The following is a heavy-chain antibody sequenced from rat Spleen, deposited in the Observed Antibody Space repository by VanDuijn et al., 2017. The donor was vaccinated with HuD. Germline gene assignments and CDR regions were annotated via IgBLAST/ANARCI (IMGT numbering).Heavy chain of an antibody. CDR3: VSVFNNYGYWYFDF. V-gene: IGHV5-17*01. Sequence: EVQLVESGGRLVQPGNSLKLSCAASGFTFSDYAMAWVRQAPKKGLAWVTTIIYNGRTTYYRDSVNGRFTISRDDGESTLYLQMNSLRSEDTATYYCVSVFNNYGYWYFDFWGPGTMVTVSA. J-gene: IGHJ1*01. CDR2: IIYNGRTT. D-gene: IGHD1-5*01. CDR1: GFTFSDYA.